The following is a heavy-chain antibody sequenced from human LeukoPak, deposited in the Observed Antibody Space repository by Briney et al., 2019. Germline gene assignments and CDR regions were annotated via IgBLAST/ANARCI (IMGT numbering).Heavy chain of an antibody. Sequence: PSETLSLTCAVYGGSFSGYYWSWIRQPPGKGLEWIGEINHSGSTNYNPSLKSRVTISVDTSKNQFSLKLSSVTAADTAVYYCALQARWLQLGYFDYWDQGTLVTVSS. CDR2: INHSGST. D-gene: IGHD5-24*01. J-gene: IGHJ4*02. CDR3: ALQARWLQLGYFDY. V-gene: IGHV4-34*01. CDR1: GGSFSGYY.